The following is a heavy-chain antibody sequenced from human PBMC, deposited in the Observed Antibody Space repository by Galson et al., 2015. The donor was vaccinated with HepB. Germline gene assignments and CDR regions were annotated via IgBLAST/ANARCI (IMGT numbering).Heavy chain of an antibody. CDR2: IKRKTESGTA. CDR1: GFTLVDVW. J-gene: IGHJ4*02. V-gene: IGHV3-15*01. CDR3: ATVGCSTDTICGDY. Sequence: SLRLSCAASGFTLVDVWLTWVRPAPGKGLEWVGVIKRKTESGTANYAAPVKGRFTISRDDSGNTLYLQMNSLETEDTAVYYCATVGCSTDTICGDYWGQGTLVTVSS. D-gene: IGHD2-2*01.